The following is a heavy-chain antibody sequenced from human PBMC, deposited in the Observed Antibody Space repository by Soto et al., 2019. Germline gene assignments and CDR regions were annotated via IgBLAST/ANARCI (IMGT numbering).Heavy chain of an antibody. CDR2: IYYSGST. V-gene: IGHV4-39*01. J-gene: IGHJ4*02. D-gene: IGHD3-10*01. CDR3: ARRNERFGFFDY. Sequence: PSETLSLTCTVSGGSISSSSYYWGWIRQPPGKGLEWIGSIYYSGSTYYNPSLKSRVTISVDTSKNQFSLKLSSVTAADTAVYYCARRNERFGFFDYWGQGTLVTVSS. CDR1: GGSISSSSYY.